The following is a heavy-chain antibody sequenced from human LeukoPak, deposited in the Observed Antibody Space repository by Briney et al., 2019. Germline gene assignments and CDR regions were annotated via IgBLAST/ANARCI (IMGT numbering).Heavy chain of an antibody. Sequence: GASVKVSCKASGYTFPNYGISWVRQDPGQGLEWMGWISVYKGNTNYAQKLQGRVTMTTDTSTSTAYMELRSLKSDDTAVYYCARAGFGEFIAGPDYWGQGTLVTVSS. CDR2: ISVYKGNT. D-gene: IGHD3-10*01. CDR3: ARAGFGEFIAGPDY. J-gene: IGHJ4*02. V-gene: IGHV1-18*01. CDR1: GYTFPNYG.